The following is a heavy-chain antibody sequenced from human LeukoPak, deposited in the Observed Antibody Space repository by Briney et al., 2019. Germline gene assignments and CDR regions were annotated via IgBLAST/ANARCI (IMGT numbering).Heavy chain of an antibody. Sequence: SETLSLTCTVSGGSISSGGYYWSWIRQPPGKGREWIGYIYHSGSTYYNPSLKSQVTISVDRSKNQFSLKLSSVTAADTAVYYCARSTYGSGSPHFDYWGQGTLVTVSS. D-gene: IGHD3-10*01. CDR3: ARSTYGSGSPHFDY. J-gene: IGHJ4*02. CDR2: IYHSGST. V-gene: IGHV4-30-2*01. CDR1: GGSISSGGYY.